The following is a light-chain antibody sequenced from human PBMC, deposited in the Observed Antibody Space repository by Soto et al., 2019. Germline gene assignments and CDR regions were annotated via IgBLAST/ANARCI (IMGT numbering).Light chain of an antibody. V-gene: IGKV1-39*01. CDR1: QSIVTY. Sequence: DIQMTQSPSSLSASVGDIVTITCRAPQSIVTYLTCYLQKPGKAPQLLIDAPYNLESGVPSRFSGRGSWTDFTLTSSSLQPEDFATYCCQQSYGTPPWTFGQGTKVEIK. CDR3: QQSYGTPPWT. J-gene: IGKJ1*01. CDR2: APY.